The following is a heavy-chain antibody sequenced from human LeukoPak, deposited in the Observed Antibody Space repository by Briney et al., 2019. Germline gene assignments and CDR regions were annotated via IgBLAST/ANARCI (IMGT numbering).Heavy chain of an antibody. J-gene: IGHJ4*02. Sequence: PGGSLRLSCAASGFIFSSHTMTWLRQPPGKALEWVSSMSSSRSYIYYADSVKGRFTISRDHAKNPLYLQRNRLRAGGMAVYYWARKNYNNSCPRPPKIDYWGQGTLVTVSS. V-gene: IGHV3-21*04. D-gene: IGHD2/OR15-2a*01. CDR1: GFIFSSHT. CDR2: MSSSRSYI. CDR3: ARKNYNNSCPRPPKIDY.